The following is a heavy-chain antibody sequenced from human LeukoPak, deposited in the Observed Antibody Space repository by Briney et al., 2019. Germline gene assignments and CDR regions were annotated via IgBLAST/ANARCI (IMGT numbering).Heavy chain of an antibody. Sequence: PGGSLRLSCAASGFTFSSYGMHWVRQAPGKGLEWVAVISYDGSNKYYADSVKGRFTISRDNSRNTLYLQMNSLRAEDTAVYYCAKDWLGYCSGGSCYLFDYWGQGTLVTVSS. CDR1: GFTFSSYG. CDR3: AKDWLGYCSGGSCYLFDY. D-gene: IGHD2-15*01. CDR2: ISYDGSNK. J-gene: IGHJ4*02. V-gene: IGHV3-30*18.